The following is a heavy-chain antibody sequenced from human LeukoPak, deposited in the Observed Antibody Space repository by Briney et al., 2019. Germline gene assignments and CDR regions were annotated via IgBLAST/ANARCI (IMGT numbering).Heavy chain of an antibody. J-gene: IGHJ3*02. CDR2: INPSGGST. Sequence: GASVKVSCKASGYTFTSYYMHWVRQAPGQGLEWMGIINPSGGSTSYAQKFQGRVTMTRDMSTSTVYMELSSLRSEDTAVYYCARDQFNWNYDSRDAFDIWGQGTMVTVSS. CDR3: ARDQFNWNYDSRDAFDI. D-gene: IGHD1-7*01. V-gene: IGHV1-46*01. CDR1: GYTFTSYY.